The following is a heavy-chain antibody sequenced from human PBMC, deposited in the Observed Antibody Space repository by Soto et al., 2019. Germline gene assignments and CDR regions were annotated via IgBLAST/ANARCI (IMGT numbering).Heavy chain of an antibody. CDR3: TSRPSGMTYHAVFDF. V-gene: IGHV3-7*03. D-gene: IGHD2-21*02. CDR1: GLTFSGHW. J-gene: IGHJ4*02. Sequence: PGGSLRLSCAASGLTFSGHWMTWVRQTPGEGLQWVAAIKPDGSETFYVDSVKGRFTISRDNARNSLFLQMGSLRAEDTAVYYCTSRPSGMTYHAVFDFWGQGTLVTVSS. CDR2: IKPDGSET.